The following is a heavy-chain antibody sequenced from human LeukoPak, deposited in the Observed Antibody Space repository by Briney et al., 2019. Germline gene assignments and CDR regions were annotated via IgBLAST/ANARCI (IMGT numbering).Heavy chain of an antibody. V-gene: IGHV4-61*02. CDR2: IYTSGST. CDR3: ARDYGGYGSFDY. CDR1: GGSISSGSYY. J-gene: IGHJ4*02. D-gene: IGHD5-18*01. Sequence: SETLSLTCTASGGSISSGSYYWSWIRQPAGKGLEWIGRIYTSGSTNYNPSLKSRVTISVDTSKNQFSLKLSSVTAADTAVYYCARDYGGYGSFDYWGQGTLVTVSS.